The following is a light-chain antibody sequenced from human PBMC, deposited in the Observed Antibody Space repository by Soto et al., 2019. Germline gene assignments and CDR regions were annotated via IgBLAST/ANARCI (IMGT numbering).Light chain of an antibody. V-gene: IGKV3-20*01. J-gene: IGKJ1*01. CDR2: GAS. Sequence: EIVLTQSPGTLSLSPGERATLSCRASQSVSTSYLAWYQQKPGQAPRLLIYGASSRATGNPDRFSGSGSGTDFALSISGVEAEDFAVYYCQQYGSSPWTFGQGTKVEIK. CDR3: QQYGSSPWT. CDR1: QSVSTSY.